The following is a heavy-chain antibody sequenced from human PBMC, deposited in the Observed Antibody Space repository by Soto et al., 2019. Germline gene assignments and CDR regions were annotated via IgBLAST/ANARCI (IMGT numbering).Heavy chain of an antibody. J-gene: IGHJ4*02. CDR1: GCTFSSYG. CDR2: IWYDGSNK. CDR3: ARDNWGFDY. V-gene: IGHV3-33*01. Sequence: GGSLRLSWAASGCTFSSYGMHWVRQAPGKGLEWVAVIWYDGSNKYYADSVKGRFTISRDNSKNTLYLQMNSLRAEDTAVYYCARDNWGFDYWGQGTPVTVSS. D-gene: IGHD7-27*01.